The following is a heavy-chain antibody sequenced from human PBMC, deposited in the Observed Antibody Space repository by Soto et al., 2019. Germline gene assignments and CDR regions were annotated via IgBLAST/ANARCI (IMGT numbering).Heavy chain of an antibody. D-gene: IGHD3-22*01. V-gene: IGHV1-18*01. J-gene: IGHJ1*01. CDR1: GYTFTSYG. CDR3: ARGWGSSGPLPYGYFQH. Sequence: QVQLVQSGAEVKKPGASVKVSCKASGYTFTSYGISWVRQAPGQGLEWMGWISAYNGNTNYAQKLQGRVTMTTDTSXSPXYMGLRSLRSDDTAVYYCARGWGSSGPLPYGYFQHWGQGTLVTVSS. CDR2: ISAYNGNT.